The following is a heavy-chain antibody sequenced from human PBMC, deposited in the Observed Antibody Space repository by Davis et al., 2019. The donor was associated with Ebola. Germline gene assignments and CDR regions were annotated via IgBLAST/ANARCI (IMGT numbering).Heavy chain of an antibody. V-gene: IGHV1-18*01. CDR3: ARELGGVIVLSFDY. Sequence: ASVKVSCKASGGTFSSYAISWVRQAPGQGLEWMGWISAYNGNTNYAQKLQGRVTMTTDTSTSTAYMELRSLRSDDTAVYYCARELGGVIVLSFDYWGQGTLVTVSS. J-gene: IGHJ4*02. CDR1: GGTFSSYA. CDR2: ISAYNGNT. D-gene: IGHD3-16*02.